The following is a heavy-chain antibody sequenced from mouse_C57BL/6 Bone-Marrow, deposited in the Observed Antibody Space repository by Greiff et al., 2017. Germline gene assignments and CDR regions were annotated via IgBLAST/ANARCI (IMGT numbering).Heavy chain of an antibody. V-gene: IGHV1-54*01. CDR1: GYAFTNYL. J-gene: IGHJ3*01. CDR3: ARGRYGRSSCAY. CDR2: INPGSGGT. D-gene: IGHD1-2*01. Sequence: QVKLQQSGAELVRPGTSVKVSCKASGYAFTNYLIEWVKQRPGQGLEWIGVINPGSGGTNYNEKFKGKATLTVDKSSSTAYMQLSSLTSADSAVYFCARGRYGRSSCAYWGQGTIVTVSA.